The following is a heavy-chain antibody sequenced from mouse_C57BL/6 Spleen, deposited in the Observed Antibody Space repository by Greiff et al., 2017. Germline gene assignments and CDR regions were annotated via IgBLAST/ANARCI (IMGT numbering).Heavy chain of an antibody. Sequence: VQLQQSGAELVRPGASVKLSCKASGYTFTDYYINWVKQRPGQGLEWIARIYPGSGNTYYNEKFKGKATLTAEKSSSTAYMQLSSLTSEYSAVYFCARERGSDSSGYAWFAYWGQGTLVTVSA. J-gene: IGHJ3*01. CDR1: GYTFTDYY. V-gene: IGHV1-76*01. CDR3: ARERGSDSSGYAWFAY. D-gene: IGHD3-2*02. CDR2: IYPGSGNT.